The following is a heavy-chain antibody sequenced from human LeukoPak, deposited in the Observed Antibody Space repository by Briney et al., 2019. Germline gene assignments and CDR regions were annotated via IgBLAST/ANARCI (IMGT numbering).Heavy chain of an antibody. J-gene: IGHJ4*02. CDR3: AKDSSGYSSGWYNY. CDR1: GFTFSSYG. V-gene: IGHV3-30*18. CDR2: ISYDGSNK. Sequence: GGSLRLSCAASGFTFSSYGMRWVRQAPGKGLKWVAVISYDGSNKYYADSVKGRFTISRDNSKNTLYLQMNSLRAEDTAVYYCAKDSSGYSSGWYNYWGQGTLVTVSS. D-gene: IGHD6-19*01.